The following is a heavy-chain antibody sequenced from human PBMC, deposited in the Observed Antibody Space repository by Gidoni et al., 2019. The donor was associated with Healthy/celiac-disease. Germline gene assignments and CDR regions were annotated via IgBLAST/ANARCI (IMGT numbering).Heavy chain of an antibody. CDR2: IIPILGIA. Sequence: QVQLVQSGAEVKKPGSSVKVSCTASGGTFSSYTISWVRQAPGQGLEWMGRIIPILGIANYAQKFQGRVTITADKSTSTAYMELSSLRSEDTAVYYCASLRGYSGYDFDYWGQGTLVTVSS. V-gene: IGHV1-69*02. CDR1: GGTFSSYT. CDR3: ASLRGYSGYDFDY. J-gene: IGHJ4*02. D-gene: IGHD5-12*01.